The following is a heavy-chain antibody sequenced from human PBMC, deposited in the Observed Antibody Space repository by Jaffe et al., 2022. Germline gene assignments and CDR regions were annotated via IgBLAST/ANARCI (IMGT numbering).Heavy chain of an antibody. Sequence: QVQLQESGPGLVKPSETLSLTCAVSGYSISSGYYWGWIRQPPGKGLEWIGSIYHSGSTYYNPSLKSRVTISVDTSKNQFSLKLSSVTAADTAVYYCARDGLNYCSGGSCYSADYWGQGTLVTVSS. J-gene: IGHJ4*02. V-gene: IGHV4-38-2*02. CDR2: IYHSGST. CDR3: ARDGLNYCSGGSCYSADY. D-gene: IGHD2-15*01. CDR1: GYSISSGYY.